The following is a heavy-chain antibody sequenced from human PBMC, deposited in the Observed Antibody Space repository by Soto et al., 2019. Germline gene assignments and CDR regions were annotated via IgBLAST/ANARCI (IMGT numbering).Heavy chain of an antibody. CDR2: IWNDGSNN. D-gene: IGHD6-25*01. J-gene: IGHJ6*02. Sequence: QVQLVESGGGVVQPGRSLRLSCAASGFTFNNYGMHWVRQAPGKGLEWLAVIWNDGSNNYYANSVKGRFTISRDNSKNTLYRQMNSLRAEDAAVYYCARRQIPPPTRGAANARGGMDVWGPGTTVTVSS. V-gene: IGHV3-33*01. CDR3: ARRQIPPPTRGAANARGGMDV. CDR1: GFTFNNYG.